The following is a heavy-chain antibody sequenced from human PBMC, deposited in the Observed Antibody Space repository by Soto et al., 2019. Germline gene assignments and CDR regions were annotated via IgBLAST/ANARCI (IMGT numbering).Heavy chain of an antibody. Sequence: GGSLRLSCAASGFTFSSYGMHWVRQAPGKGLEWVAVISYDGSNKYYADSVKGRFTISRDNSKNTLYLQMNSLRAEDTAVYYCAKDRGDEVTKAGWGGFQHWGQGTLVTVSS. CDR1: GFTFSSYG. V-gene: IGHV3-30*18. J-gene: IGHJ1*01. D-gene: IGHD4-17*01. CDR2: ISYDGSNK. CDR3: AKDRGDEVTKAGWGGFQH.